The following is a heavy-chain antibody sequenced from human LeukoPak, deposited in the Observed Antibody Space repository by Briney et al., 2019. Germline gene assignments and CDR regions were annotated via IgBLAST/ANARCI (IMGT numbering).Heavy chain of an antibody. J-gene: IGHJ5*02. CDR3: ARVLGYCSSTGCYSWFDP. V-gene: IGHV3-11*06. Sequence: GGSLRLSCAASGFTFSDYYMSWIRQAPGKVLEWVSYISSSSSYTNYADSVKGRFTISRDNAKNSLYLQMNSLRAEDTAVYYCARVLGYCSSTGCYSWFDPWGQGTLVTVSS. D-gene: IGHD2-2*01. CDR1: GFTFSDYY. CDR2: ISSSSSYT.